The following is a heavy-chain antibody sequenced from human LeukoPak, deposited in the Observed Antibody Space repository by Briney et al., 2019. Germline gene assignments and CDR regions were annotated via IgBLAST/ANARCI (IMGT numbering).Heavy chain of an antibody. CDR1: GSSLSTYY. Sequence: PSETLSLTCTVSGSSLSTYYWSWIRQPPGKGLEWIGYIYYSGSTLFNPSLTSRVTMSVDTSKSHFSLRLSSVTAADTAVYYCASLENAQYFLHWAQACLATVSS. CDR2: IYYSGST. V-gene: IGHV4-59*08. J-gene: IGHJ1*01. CDR3: ASLENAQYFLH.